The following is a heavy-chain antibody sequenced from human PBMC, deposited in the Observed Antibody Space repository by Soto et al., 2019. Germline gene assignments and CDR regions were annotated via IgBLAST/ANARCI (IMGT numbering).Heavy chain of an antibody. CDR2: ISGNSGKT. D-gene: IGHD2-21*02. J-gene: IGHJ4*02. CDR3: ALPSCGGDCYSPFDY. V-gene: IGHV3-23*01. Sequence: EVQLLESGGGFVQPGGSLRLSCTASGVGLSTYAISWVRQAPGKGLEWVSVISGNSGKTDSADSVKGRFSISRDKSDNSVYLQMNRLRAEDTAVSYCALPSCGGDCYSPFDYWGQGTLVNVSS. CDR1: GVGLSTYA.